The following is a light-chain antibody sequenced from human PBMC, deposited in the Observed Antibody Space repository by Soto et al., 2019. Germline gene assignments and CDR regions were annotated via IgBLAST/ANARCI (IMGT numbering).Light chain of an antibody. CDR2: GNS. V-gene: IGLV1-40*01. CDR3: QSYDSSLSGSV. Sequence: QSVLTQPPSVSGAPGQRVTISCTGSSSNIGAGCDVHWYQQLPGTAPKLLIYGNSNRPSGVPDRFSGSKSATSASLAITGLQAEDEADYYCQSYDSSLSGSVFGGGTKLTVL. J-gene: IGLJ2*01. CDR1: SSNIGAGCD.